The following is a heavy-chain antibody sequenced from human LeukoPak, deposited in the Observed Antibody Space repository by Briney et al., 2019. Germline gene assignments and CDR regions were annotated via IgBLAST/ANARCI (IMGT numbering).Heavy chain of an antibody. CDR1: GFTVSNNY. CDR2: IYSGDNT. Sequence: GGSLRLSCAASGFTVSNNYMSWVRQAPGKGLEWVSVIYSGDNTYYADSVKGRFTISRDNAKNTLYLQMNTLRAEDMAVYYCARGNSGSYYYYGMDVWGQGTTVTVSS. D-gene: IGHD1-26*01. J-gene: IGHJ6*02. CDR3: ARGNSGSYYYYGMDV. V-gene: IGHV3-66*01.